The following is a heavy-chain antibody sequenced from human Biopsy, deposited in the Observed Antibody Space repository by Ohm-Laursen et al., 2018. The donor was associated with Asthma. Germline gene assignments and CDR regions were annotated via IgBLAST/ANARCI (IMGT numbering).Heavy chain of an antibody. CDR3: ASGPQWSGLDI. Sequence: SDTLSLTCSLNRGPFRGYVWAWIRQPPGKGLEWIGEIPQGGATTVNPSLKSRVTISMDPSKSQLYLSLRSVTAADTAVYYCASGPQWSGLDIWGQGTTVTVSS. D-gene: IGHD2-8*01. CDR1: RGPFRGYV. V-gene: IGHV4-34*01. CDR2: IPQGGAT. J-gene: IGHJ6*02.